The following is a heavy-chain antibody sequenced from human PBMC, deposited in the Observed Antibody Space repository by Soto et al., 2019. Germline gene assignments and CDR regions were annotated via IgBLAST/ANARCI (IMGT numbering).Heavy chain of an antibody. J-gene: IGHJ3*02. CDR1: GGSISSDDYY. CDR3: ARDPGGMTTRHYNLEAFDI. Sequence: QVQLQESGPGLVKPSQTLSLTCTVAGGSISSDDYYWSWIRQPPGKGLEWIGYIYYRGSTYYNPSLMSRVPXSXDXXKNQFSLKRKSVTAADTAVYYCARDPGGMTTRHYNLEAFDIWGQGTMVTVSS. CDR2: IYYRGST. V-gene: IGHV4-30-4*01. D-gene: IGHD4-17*01.